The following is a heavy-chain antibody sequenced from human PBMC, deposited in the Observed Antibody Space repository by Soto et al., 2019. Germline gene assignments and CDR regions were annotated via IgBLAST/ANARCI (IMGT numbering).Heavy chain of an antibody. CDR2: IWFDGSNK. J-gene: IGHJ4*02. Sequence: QPGGSLRLSCTASGFPFSSYGMHWVRQAPGKGLEWVAVIWFDGSNKDYADSVKGRFTISRDNSKNTLYLQMNSLRADDTAVYYCASSINWGRGTLVTVSS. V-gene: IGHV3-33*01. CDR1: GFPFSSYG. CDR3: ASSIN.